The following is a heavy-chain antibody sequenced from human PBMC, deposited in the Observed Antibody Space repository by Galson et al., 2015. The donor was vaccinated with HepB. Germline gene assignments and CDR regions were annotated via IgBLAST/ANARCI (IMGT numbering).Heavy chain of an antibody. CDR3: ARASSSWSPFDY. Sequence: SLRLSCAASGFTFSSYSMNWVRQAPGKGLEWVSSISSSSSYIYYADSVKGRFTISRDNAKNSLYLQMNSLRVEDTAVYYCARASSSWSPFDYWGQGTLVTVSS. J-gene: IGHJ4*02. V-gene: IGHV3-21*01. CDR1: GFTFSSYS. D-gene: IGHD6-13*01. CDR2: ISSSSSYI.